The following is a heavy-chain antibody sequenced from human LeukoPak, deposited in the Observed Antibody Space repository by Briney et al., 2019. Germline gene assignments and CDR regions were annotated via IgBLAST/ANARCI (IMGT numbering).Heavy chain of an antibody. CDR2: INPSGGST. Sequence: ASVKVSCKASGYTFTGYYMHWVRQAPGQGLEWMGIINPSGGSTSYAQKFQGRVTMTRDTSTSTVYMELSSLRSEDTAVYYCARVVPAFTDAFDIWGQGTMVTVSS. D-gene: IGHD2-2*01. CDR1: GYTFTGYY. V-gene: IGHV1-46*03. CDR3: ARVVPAFTDAFDI. J-gene: IGHJ3*02.